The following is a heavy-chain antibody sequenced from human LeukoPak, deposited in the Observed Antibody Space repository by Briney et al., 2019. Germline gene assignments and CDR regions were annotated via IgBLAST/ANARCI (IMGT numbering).Heavy chain of an antibody. CDR3: VRGTGY. J-gene: IGHJ4*02. CDR1: GFTFSTYV. Sequence: GGSLRLCCSVSGFTFSTYVMHWVRQAAGKGLEYVSAISSNGDNTYYADSVKGRFTISRDNSKNTLYLQMSSLRADDTAVYYCVRGTGYWGQGTLVTVSS. CDR2: ISSNGDNT. V-gene: IGHV3-64D*06.